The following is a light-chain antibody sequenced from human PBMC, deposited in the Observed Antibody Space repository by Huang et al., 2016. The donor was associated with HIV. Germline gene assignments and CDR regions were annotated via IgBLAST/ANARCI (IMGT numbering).Light chain of an antibody. J-gene: IGKJ1*01. CDR1: QSLLHSNGYNY. V-gene: IGKV2-28*01. CDR2: LGS. Sequence: EIVMTQSPLSLPVTPGEPASISCSSSQSLLHSNGYNYLDWYLQKPGQSPQLLIYLGSNRASGVPDRFSGSGSGTDFTLKISRVEAEDVGVYYCMQAVWTFGQGTKVEIK. CDR3: MQAVWT.